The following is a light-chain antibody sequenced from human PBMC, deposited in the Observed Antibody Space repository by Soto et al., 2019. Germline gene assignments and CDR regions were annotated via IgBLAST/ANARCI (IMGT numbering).Light chain of an antibody. CDR3: QQSYMDPIT. V-gene: IGKV1-39*01. CDR2: DAS. J-gene: IGKJ5*01. Sequence: ILMPQSPSSLSASVGNRVTITCLASQSISTYLNWYQKKPGKAPNLLIYDASRLQSGVPSRFSGSGGGTDFTLSISSVQPEDFATYFCQQSYMDPITFGQGTRLENK. CDR1: QSISTY.